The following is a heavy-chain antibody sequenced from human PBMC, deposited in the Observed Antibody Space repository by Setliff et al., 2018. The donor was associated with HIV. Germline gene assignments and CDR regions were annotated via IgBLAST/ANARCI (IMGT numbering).Heavy chain of an antibody. Sequence: SETLSLTCAVYGGSFNDYYWTWIRQPPGKGLEWIGEIDHSGSTKYHASLKSRVTISIDTSKNQISLKLSSVTAADTAVYYCARGLNYYGSGSYLPLGYWGLGTLVTVSS. V-gene: IGHV4-34*01. D-gene: IGHD3-10*01. J-gene: IGHJ4*02. CDR3: ARGLNYYGSGSYLPLGY. CDR2: IDHSGST. CDR1: GGSFNDYY.